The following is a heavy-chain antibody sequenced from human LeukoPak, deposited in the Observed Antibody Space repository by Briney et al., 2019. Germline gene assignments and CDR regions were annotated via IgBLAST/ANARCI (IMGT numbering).Heavy chain of an antibody. V-gene: IGHV3-23*01. CDR1: GFTFSSYA. J-gene: IGHJ4*02. D-gene: IGHD6-19*01. Sequence: GGSLRLSCAASGFTFSSYAMSWVRQAPGKGLEWVSVISGSGGSTYYADSVKGRFTISRDNSKNTLYLQMNSLRAEDTAVYYCAKDLLPIIAVAGVFDHWGQGTLVTVSS. CDR3: AKDLLPIIAVAGVFDH. CDR2: ISGSGGST.